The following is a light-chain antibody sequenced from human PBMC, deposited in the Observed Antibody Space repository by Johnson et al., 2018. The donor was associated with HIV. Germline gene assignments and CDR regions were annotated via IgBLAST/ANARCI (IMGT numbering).Light chain of an antibody. CDR2: DNN. CDR1: SSNIGNNY. CDR3: GTWDSSLSAYV. V-gene: IGLV1-51*01. Sequence: QSVLTQPPSVSAAPGQKVTISCSGSSSNIGNNYVSWYQQLPGTAPKLLIYDNNKRPSGIPDRFSASKSGTSATLGITGLQNGDEADYYCGTWDSSLSAYVFGTGTKFTVL. J-gene: IGLJ1*01.